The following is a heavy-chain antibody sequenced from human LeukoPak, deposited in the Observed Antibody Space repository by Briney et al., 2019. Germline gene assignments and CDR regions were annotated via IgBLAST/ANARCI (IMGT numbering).Heavy chain of an antibody. J-gene: IGHJ4*01. CDR1: GGSISSGGYS. Sequence: ASETLSLTCAVSGGSISSGGYSWSWIRQPPGKGLEWIGYIYHSGSAAYNPSLRGRVTISIDTSKKQFSLEVTSVTAADTAVYFCARRKRGSGGPFDSWGHGTLVTVSS. D-gene: IGHD6-19*01. CDR2: IYHSGSA. V-gene: IGHV4-30-2*01. CDR3: ARRKRGSGGPFDS.